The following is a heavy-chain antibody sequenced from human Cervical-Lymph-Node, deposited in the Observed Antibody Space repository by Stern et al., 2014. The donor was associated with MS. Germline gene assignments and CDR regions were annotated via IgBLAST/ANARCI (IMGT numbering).Heavy chain of an antibody. CDR3: GCGNYYYIDY. J-gene: IGHJ4*02. Sequence: QVQLQESGPGLVKPSETLSLTCTVSGGSISSSTYYWGWIRQPPGKGLEWIGNFFYSGSTHYTPSLKSRVSISVDTSKNHFSLKVTSVTAADTAVYYCGCGNYYYIDYWGQGTLVTVSS. CDR2: FFYSGST. V-gene: IGHV4-39*01. D-gene: IGHD1-26*01. CDR1: GGSISSSTYY.